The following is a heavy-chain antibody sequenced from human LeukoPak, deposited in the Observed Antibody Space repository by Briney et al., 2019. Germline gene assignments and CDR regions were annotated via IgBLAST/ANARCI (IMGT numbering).Heavy chain of an antibody. CDR1: GGSISSGDYY. J-gene: IGHJ4*02. Sequence: PSQTLSLTCTVSGGSISSGDYYWSWVRQPPGKGLEWIGYIYYSGSTYYNPSLKSRVTISVDTSKNQFSLKLSSVTAADTAVYYCASITIFGEYFDCWGQGTLVTVSS. CDR2: IYYSGST. CDR3: ASITIFGEYFDC. D-gene: IGHD3-3*01. V-gene: IGHV4-30-4*08.